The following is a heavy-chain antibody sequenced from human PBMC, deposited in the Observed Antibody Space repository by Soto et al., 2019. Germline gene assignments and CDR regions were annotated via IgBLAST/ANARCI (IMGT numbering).Heavy chain of an antibody. CDR2: ISSSGSTI. CDR3: AREMPPPMSIAAPLDY. J-gene: IGHJ4*02. V-gene: IGHV3-11*01. Sequence: LSLSCAASGFTFSAYYMSWIRQAPGKGLEWVSYISSSGSTIYYADSVKGRFTISRDNAKNSLYLQMNSLRAEDTAVYYCAREMPPPMSIAAPLDYSGQGTLVTVPS. D-gene: IGHD6-6*01. CDR1: GFTFSAYY.